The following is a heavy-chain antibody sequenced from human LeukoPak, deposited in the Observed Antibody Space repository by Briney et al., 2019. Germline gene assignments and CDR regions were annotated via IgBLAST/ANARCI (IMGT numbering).Heavy chain of an antibody. CDR1: GGSISSYY. V-gene: IGHV4-59*08. D-gene: IGHD4-11*01. CDR3: ARQESSNWD. CDR2: IYNSGST. Sequence: SETLSLTCTVSGGSISSYYWSWIRQPPGKGLEWIGYIYNSGSTYYNPSLKSRVTISVDTSKNQFSVKLNSVTAADTAVYYCARQESSNWDWGQGTLVTVSS. J-gene: IGHJ4*02.